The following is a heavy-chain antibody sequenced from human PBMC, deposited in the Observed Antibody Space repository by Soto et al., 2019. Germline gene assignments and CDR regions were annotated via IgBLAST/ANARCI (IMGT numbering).Heavy chain of an antibody. CDR1: GYTFTSYY. CDR2: INPSGGST. D-gene: IGHD5-18*01. V-gene: IGHV1-46*01. Sequence: QVQLVQSGAEVKTPGASVKVSCKASGYTFTSYYMHWVRQAPGQGLEWMGIINPSGGSTTYAQKFQARDTMTRDTSTSAVYMELSSLRSEDTAVYYCARVGGYSDGGVDYWGQGTLVTVSS. CDR3: ARVGGYSDGGVDY. J-gene: IGHJ4*02.